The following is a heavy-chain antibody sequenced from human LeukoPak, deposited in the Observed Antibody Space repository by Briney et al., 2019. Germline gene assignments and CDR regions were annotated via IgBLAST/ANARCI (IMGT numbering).Heavy chain of an antibody. Sequence: PGRSLRLSCAASAFTFNDYGMHWVRQAPGKGLEWVAVISYDGAKKYYADSVKGRFTISRDNSKNTLYLQMNSLRAEDTAVYYCAKDGTPRIVIVPAAIDYWGQRTLVTVSS. CDR2: ISYDGAKK. J-gene: IGHJ4*02. CDR1: AFTFNDYG. D-gene: IGHD2-2*02. CDR3: AKDGTPRIVIVPAAIDY. V-gene: IGHV3-30*18.